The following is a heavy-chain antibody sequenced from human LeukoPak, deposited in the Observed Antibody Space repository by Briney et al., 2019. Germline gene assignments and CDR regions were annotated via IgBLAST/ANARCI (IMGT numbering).Heavy chain of an antibody. CDR1: GFTFSSYA. CDR3: ARAPVTSCRGAYCYPFDY. J-gene: IGHJ4*02. V-gene: IGHV3-23*01. CDR2: ISGSGGST. Sequence: GGSLRLSCAASGFTFSSYAMSWVRQAPGKGLEWVSAISGSGGSTYYADSVRGRFTISRDNSKNTLYLQMNSLRVEDAAVYYCARAPVTSCRGAYCYPFDYWGQGTLVTVSS. D-gene: IGHD2-21*01.